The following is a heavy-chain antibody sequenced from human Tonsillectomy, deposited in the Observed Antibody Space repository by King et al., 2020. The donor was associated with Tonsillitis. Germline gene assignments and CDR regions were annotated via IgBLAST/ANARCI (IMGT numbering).Heavy chain of an antibody. CDR3: ARVTWDRIAVAGSYGMDG. D-gene: IGHD6-19*01. CDR1: GGSISSYY. Sequence: VQLQESGPGLVKPSETLSLTCTVSGGSISSYYWSWIRQPPGKGLEWIGYIYYSGSTNYNPSLKSRVTISVDTSKNQFSLKLSSVTAADTAVYYCARVTWDRIAVAGSYGMDGWGQGTTVTVSS. J-gene: IGHJ6*02. CDR2: IYYSGST. V-gene: IGHV4-59*01.